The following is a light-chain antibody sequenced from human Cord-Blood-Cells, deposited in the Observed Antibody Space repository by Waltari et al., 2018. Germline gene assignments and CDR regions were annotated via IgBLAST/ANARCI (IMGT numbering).Light chain of an antibody. CDR2: DAS. Sequence: DIQMIQSPSSLSAYVGDRVTITCPARQDISNYLNWYQQRPGKAPKLLTYDASKLETGVPTSFSEAGAETDFTFTISSLNPEDIATYYWQQYDNLPTFGQETKLEIK. V-gene: IGKV1-33*01. J-gene: IGKJ2*01. CDR3: QQYDNLPT. CDR1: QDISNY.